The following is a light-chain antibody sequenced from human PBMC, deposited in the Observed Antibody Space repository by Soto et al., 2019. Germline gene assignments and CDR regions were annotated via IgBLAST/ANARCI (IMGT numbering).Light chain of an antibody. Sequence: AIQMTQSPSSLPASVGDRVTITCRASQGIRSDLGWYQQKPGKAPKLLIYDASSLQSGVPSRFSGSGSGTDFTLIISSLQPEDFATYYCLQDHNYPPTFGQGTKVDIK. CDR2: DAS. CDR3: LQDHNYPPT. V-gene: IGKV1-6*01. J-gene: IGKJ1*01. CDR1: QGIRSD.